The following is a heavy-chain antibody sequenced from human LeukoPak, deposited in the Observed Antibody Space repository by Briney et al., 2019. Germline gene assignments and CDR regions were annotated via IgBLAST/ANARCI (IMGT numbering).Heavy chain of an antibody. V-gene: IGHV4-39*01. J-gene: IGHJ4*02. Sequence: PSETLSLTCTVSGGSISSGSHFWGWIRQPPGKGLEWIGTIYYSGSSYHNPSLKSRVTISVDTSRNQFSLKLSSVTAADTAVYYCARHVGGSRYYDFWSGYYTDYWGQGTLVTVSS. CDR1: GGSISSGSHF. D-gene: IGHD3-3*01. CDR3: ARHVGGSRYYDFWSGYYTDY. CDR2: IYYSGSS.